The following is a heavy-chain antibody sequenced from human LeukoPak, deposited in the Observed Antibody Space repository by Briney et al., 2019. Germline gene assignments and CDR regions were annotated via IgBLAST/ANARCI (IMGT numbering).Heavy chain of an antibody. Sequence: ASVKVSCKASGYTFTGYYMHWVRQAPGQGLEWMGWINPNSGGTNYAQKFQGRVTMTRDTSISTAYMELSRLRSEDTAVYYCARDKAYSGYDDGYWFDPWGQGTLVTVSS. D-gene: IGHD5-12*01. CDR2: INPNSGGT. CDR1: GYTFTGYY. CDR3: ARDKAYSGYDDGYWFDP. V-gene: IGHV1-2*02. J-gene: IGHJ5*02.